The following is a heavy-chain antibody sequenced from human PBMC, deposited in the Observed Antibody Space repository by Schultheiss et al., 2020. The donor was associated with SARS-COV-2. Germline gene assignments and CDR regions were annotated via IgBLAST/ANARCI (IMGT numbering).Heavy chain of an antibody. J-gene: IGHJ4*02. CDR2: IKQDGSEK. Sequence: GGSLRLSCAASGFTFDDYGMSWVRQAPGKGLEWVANIKQDGSEKYYADSVKGRFTISRDNSKNTLYLQMNSLRAEDTAVYYCASGQCELLYVYWGQGTLVTVSS. D-gene: IGHD1-26*01. CDR3: ASGQCELLYVY. CDR1: GFTFDDYG. V-gene: IGHV3-7*01.